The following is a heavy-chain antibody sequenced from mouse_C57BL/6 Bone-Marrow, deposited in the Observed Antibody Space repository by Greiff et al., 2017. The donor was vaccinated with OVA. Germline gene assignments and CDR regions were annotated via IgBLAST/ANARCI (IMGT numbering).Heavy chain of an antibody. CDR2: IYPRSGYT. D-gene: IGHD1-1*01. Sequence: VQLQQSGAELARPGASVKLSCKASGYTFTSYGMSWVKQRTGKGLEWIGEIYPRSGYTYYHEKFKGKATLTADKSSSTAYMELRSLTSEDTSVDFCAREDYYGNGHYAMDYWGQGTSVTVSS. CDR1: GYTFTSYG. J-gene: IGHJ4*01. V-gene: IGHV1-81*01. CDR3: AREDYYGNGHYAMDY.